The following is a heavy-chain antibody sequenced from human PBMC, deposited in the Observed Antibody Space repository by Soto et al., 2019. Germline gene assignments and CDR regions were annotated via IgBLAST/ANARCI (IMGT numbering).Heavy chain of an antibody. Sequence: GESLKISCAASGFIVSSNYMSWVLQAPGKGLEWVSVIYSGGSTYYADSVKGRFTISRDNSKNTLYLQMNSLRAEDTAVYYCAREGGDCTNGVCRSYYFDYWGQGTLVTVSS. CDR1: GFIVSSNY. V-gene: IGHV3-66*01. J-gene: IGHJ4*02. CDR2: IYSGGST. D-gene: IGHD2-8*01. CDR3: AREGGDCTNGVCRSYYFDY.